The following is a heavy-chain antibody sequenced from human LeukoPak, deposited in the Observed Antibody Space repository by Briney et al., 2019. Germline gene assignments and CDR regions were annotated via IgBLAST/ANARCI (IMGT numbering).Heavy chain of an antibody. CDR3: ARSSRFGELLPDY. V-gene: IGHV5-10-1*01. J-gene: IGHJ4*02. Sequence: GESLKISCKGSGYSFTSYWISRVRQMPGKGLEWMGRIDPSGSYTNYSPSFQGHVTISADKSISTAYLQWSSLKASDTAMYYCARSSRFGELLPDYWGQGTLVTVSS. CDR1: GYSFTSYW. D-gene: IGHD3-10*01. CDR2: IDPSGSYT.